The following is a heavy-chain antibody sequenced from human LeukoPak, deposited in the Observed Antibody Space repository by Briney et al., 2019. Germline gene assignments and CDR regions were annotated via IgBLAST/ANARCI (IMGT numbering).Heavy chain of an antibody. J-gene: IGHJ4*02. V-gene: IGHV4-59*08. CDR2: IYYSGST. Sequence: SETLSLTCTVSGDSISRYFWNWIRQPPGKGLEWIGYIYYSGSTNYNPSLESRVTISVDTSKNQFSLKLSSVNAADTAVYYCARQDSSGYFYFDLWGQGTLVTVSS. CDR3: ARQDSSGYFYFDL. D-gene: IGHD3-22*01. CDR1: GDSISRYF.